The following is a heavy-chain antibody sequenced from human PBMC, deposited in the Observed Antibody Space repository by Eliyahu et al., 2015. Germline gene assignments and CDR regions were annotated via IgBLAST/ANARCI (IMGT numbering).Heavy chain of an antibody. CDR2: VYWDNDR. Sequence: QIALKESGPTQVKFTQTLTLTCTFSGFSLSTRGVAVGWIRQPPGKALEWLALVYWDNDRRYNPSLKSRLTITKDTSKNQVVLTMTTMDPVDTATYYCAHRRTGDTNYEWYYFDYWGQGTLVTVSS. D-gene: IGHD4-11*01. CDR1: GFSLSTRGVA. CDR3: AHRRTGDTNYEWYYFDY. V-gene: IGHV2-5*02. J-gene: IGHJ4*02.